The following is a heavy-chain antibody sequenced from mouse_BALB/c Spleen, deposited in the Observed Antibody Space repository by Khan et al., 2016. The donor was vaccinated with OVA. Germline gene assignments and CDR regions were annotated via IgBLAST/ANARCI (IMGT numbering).Heavy chain of an antibody. D-gene: IGHD2-3*01. V-gene: IGHV1S137*01. Sequence: QVQLQQSGPELVRPGVSVKISCKGSGYTFTDYAMLWVKQSHAKSLEWIGLISTYSGNTNYQQKFKGKATMTVDKSSSTAYMELARLTSEDSAIYYCTRPAYDGYYDCWGQGTTLTVSS. CDR2: ISTYSGNT. J-gene: IGHJ2*01. CDR1: GYTFTDYA. CDR3: TRPAYDGYYDC.